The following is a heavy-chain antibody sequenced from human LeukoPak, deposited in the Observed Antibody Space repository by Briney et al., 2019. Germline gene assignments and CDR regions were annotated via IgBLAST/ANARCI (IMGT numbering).Heavy chain of an antibody. D-gene: IGHD3-3*01. V-gene: IGHV3-21*01. CDR3: ARGSRFGVVERDAFDI. CDR2: ISISSNYI. J-gene: IGHJ3*02. CDR1: GFTFSNYW. Sequence: PGGSLRLSCAASGFTFSNYWMTWVRQAPGKGLEWVSSISISSNYIYYTDSVKGRFTISRDNAKNSLYLQMNSLRAEDTAVYYCARGSRFGVVERDAFDIWGQGTMVTVSS.